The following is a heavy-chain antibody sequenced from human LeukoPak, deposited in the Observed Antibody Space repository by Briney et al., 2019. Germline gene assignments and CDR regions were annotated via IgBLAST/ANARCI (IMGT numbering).Heavy chain of an antibody. Sequence: AGGSLRLSCAASGFTFDDYAVHWVRQAPGKGLEWVSRITWDSGSIDYADSVKGRFTISRDNAKNSLYLQMNNLRAEDTALYYCAKDMRGAAGLDYWGQGTLVTVSS. V-gene: IGHV3-9*01. D-gene: IGHD6-13*01. CDR1: GFTFDDYA. CDR2: ITWDSGSI. CDR3: AKDMRGAAGLDY. J-gene: IGHJ4*02.